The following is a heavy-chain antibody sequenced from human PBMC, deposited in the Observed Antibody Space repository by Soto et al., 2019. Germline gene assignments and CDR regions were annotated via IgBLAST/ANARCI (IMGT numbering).Heavy chain of an antibody. CDR2: INAGNGNT. CDR3: ARDRHYYDSSYRTNWFDP. D-gene: IGHD3-22*01. Sequence: ASVKVSCKASGYTFTSYAMHWVRQAPGQRLEWMGWINAGNGNTKYSQKFQGRVTITRDTSASTAYMELSSLRSEDTAVYYCARDRHYYDSSYRTNWFDPWGQGTLVTVSS. J-gene: IGHJ5*02. V-gene: IGHV1-3*01. CDR1: GYTFTSYA.